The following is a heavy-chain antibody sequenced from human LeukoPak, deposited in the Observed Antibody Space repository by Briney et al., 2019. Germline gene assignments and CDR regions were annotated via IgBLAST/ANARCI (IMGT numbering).Heavy chain of an antibody. D-gene: IGHD4-23*01. CDR1: GGSINSDY. V-gene: IGHV4-59*08. Sequence: SETLSLTCTVSGGSINSDYWSWVRQPPGKGLEWIGYMYYSGSSTNYNPSLKSRVTISVDRSKNQFSLKLSSVTAADTAVYYCARQGHKLTLVDYHGMDVWGQGTTVTVSS. J-gene: IGHJ6*02. CDR3: ARQGHKLTLVDYHGMDV. CDR2: MYYSGSST.